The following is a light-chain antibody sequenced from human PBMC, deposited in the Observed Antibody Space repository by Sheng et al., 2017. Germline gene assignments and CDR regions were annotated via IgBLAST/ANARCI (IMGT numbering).Light chain of an antibody. CDR2: GAS. Sequence: EIVMTQSPATLSVSPGERATLSCRASQNINNNLAWYQQRPGQPPSLLVYGASTRATWYPQPGSVAVGSETEFTLSISSLQSGDVAVYYCQQYNNWPRTFGQGTRLEIK. CDR3: QQYNNWPRT. J-gene: IGKJ5*01. V-gene: IGKV3-15*01. CDR1: QNINNN.